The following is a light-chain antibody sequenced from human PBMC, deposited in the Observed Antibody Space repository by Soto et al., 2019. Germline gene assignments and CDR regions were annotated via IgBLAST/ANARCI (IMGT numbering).Light chain of an antibody. V-gene: IGKV3-15*01. CDR3: QQYDNWPRT. J-gene: IGKJ1*01. CDR1: QSVSSN. Sequence: EIVMTQSPATLSVSPGERATLSCRASQSVSSNLAWYQQKPGQAPRLLMYGASTRAPGIPARFSGSGSGTEFTLTIYSLQSEDFVVYYCQQYDNWPRTFGQGTKVDIK. CDR2: GAS.